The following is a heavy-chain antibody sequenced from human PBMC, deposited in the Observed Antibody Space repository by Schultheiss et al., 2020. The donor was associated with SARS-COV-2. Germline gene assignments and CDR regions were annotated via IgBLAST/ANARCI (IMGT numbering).Heavy chain of an antibody. CDR2: IYYSGST. D-gene: IGHD1-26*01. V-gene: IGHV4-31*03. Sequence: SETLSLTCTVSGGSISSGGYYWSWIRQHPGKGLEWIGYIYYSGSTYYNPSLKSRVTISVDTSKNQFSLKLSSVTAADTAVYYCARDIGEWELTGWFDPWGQGTLVTVSS. J-gene: IGHJ5*02. CDR1: GGSISSGGYY. CDR3: ARDIGEWELTGWFDP.